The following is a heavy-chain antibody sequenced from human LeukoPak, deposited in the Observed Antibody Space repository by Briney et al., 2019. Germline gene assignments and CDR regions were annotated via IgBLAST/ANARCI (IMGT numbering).Heavy chain of an antibody. J-gene: IGHJ4*02. V-gene: IGHV1-8*01. D-gene: IGHD1-26*01. Sequence: ASVKVSCKASGYIFTRYDINWVRQAPGQGLEWMGWMNPNTGNTVYGQKFQGRVTMTRNTSIMTAYMELSSLRSQDTAVYFCARGMDSAFWGQGTLVTVSS. CDR3: ARGMDSAF. CDR2: MNPNTGNT. CDR1: GYIFTRYD.